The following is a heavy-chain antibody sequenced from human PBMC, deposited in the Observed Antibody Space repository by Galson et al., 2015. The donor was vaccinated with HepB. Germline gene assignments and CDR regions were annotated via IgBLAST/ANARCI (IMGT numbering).Heavy chain of an antibody. V-gene: IGHV1-24*01. CDR3: ATLTRSAHNAFDI. J-gene: IGHJ3*02. Sequence: SVKVSCKVSGYTLTELSMHWVRQAPGKGLEWMGGFDPEDGETIYAQKFQGRVTMTEDTSTDTAYMELSSLRSEDTAVYNCATLTRSAHNAFDIWGQGTMVTVSS. CDR2: FDPEDGET. CDR1: GYTLTELS.